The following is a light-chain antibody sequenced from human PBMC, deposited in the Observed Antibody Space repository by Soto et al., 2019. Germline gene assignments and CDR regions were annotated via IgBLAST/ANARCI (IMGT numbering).Light chain of an antibody. J-gene: IGKJ1*01. CDR3: QQYGST. V-gene: IGKV3-15*01. CDR2: GAS. Sequence: EILMTQSPATLSVSPWERATLSCRASQSVDSNLAWYQQKPGQAPRLLIYGASTRATGISARFSGSGSGTEFTLTISSLQSEDFGVYYCQQYGSTFGQGTKVDIK. CDR1: QSVDSN.